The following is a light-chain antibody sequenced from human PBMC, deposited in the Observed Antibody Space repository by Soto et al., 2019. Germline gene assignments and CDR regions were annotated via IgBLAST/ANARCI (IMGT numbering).Light chain of an antibody. CDR2: GAS. Sequence: EVVMTQSPATLSVSPGERVTLSCRASQSINAHLAWYHQKPGHAPRLLIHGASTRATGIQARFSGSGFGTEFILTISNLQSEDFAVYYCKHYNTCFWTFGDGTKVE. J-gene: IGKJ1*01. CDR1: QSINAH. V-gene: IGKV3-15*01. CDR3: KHYNTCFWT.